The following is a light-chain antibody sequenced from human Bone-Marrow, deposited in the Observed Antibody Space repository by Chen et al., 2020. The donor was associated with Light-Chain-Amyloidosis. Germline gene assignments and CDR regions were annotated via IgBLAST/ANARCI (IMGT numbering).Light chain of an antibody. CDR1: RSDIGSFNL. V-gene: IGLV2-23*01. CDR3: CSYGGRGSLDVV. J-gene: IGLJ2*01. CDR2: EDN. Sequence: QSALTQPASVAGSPGQSITISCTGTRSDIGSFNLVSWYQQHPDKAPKLMIYEDNIRPSGVSSRFSGSKSGNTASLTISGLQAEDQADYYCCSYGGRGSLDVVFGGGTKLTVL.